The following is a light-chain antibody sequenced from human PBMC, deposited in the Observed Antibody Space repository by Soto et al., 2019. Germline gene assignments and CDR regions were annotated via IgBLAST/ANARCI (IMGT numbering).Light chain of an antibody. Sequence: EILLTQSPATLSVSPGETATLSCRASQNVLSDLAWYQQKPGQAPRLLVYGATTRATDAPAKFRGRGSGTEFSLTISRLEAEDFAVYHCQQYGDSITFGGGTKVEIK. CDR2: GAT. J-gene: IGKJ4*01. V-gene: IGKV3-15*01. CDR3: QQYGDSIT. CDR1: QNVLSD.